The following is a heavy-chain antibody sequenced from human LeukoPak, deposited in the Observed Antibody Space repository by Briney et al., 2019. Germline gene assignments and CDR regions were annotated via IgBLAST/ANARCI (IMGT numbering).Heavy chain of an antibody. D-gene: IGHD2-2*01. Sequence: QPGGSLRLSCAASGFTFSSYGIHWVRQAPGKGLEWVAVISYDGSNKYYADSVKGRFTISRDNSKNTLYLQMNSLRAEDTAVYYCASDCSSTSCERYYYYYMDVWGKGTTVTVSS. CDR3: ASDCSSTSCERYYYYYMDV. J-gene: IGHJ6*03. V-gene: IGHV3-30*03. CDR2: ISYDGSNK. CDR1: GFTFSSYG.